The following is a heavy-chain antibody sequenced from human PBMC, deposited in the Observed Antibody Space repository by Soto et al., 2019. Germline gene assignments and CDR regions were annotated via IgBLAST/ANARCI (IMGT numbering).Heavy chain of an antibody. CDR1: GFTFSHYA. CDR2: ISYDGGNE. Sequence: QVQLVESGGGVVQPGRSLRLSCAASGFTFSHYALHWVRQAPGKGLEWVAGISYDGGNEYYADSEKGRFTISRDSHKNTLYLQMNSLSPEDTAVSYCVKGGTTSAFSTFDIWGRGTVVTVSS. V-gene: IGHV3-30*18. D-gene: IGHD1-1*01. CDR3: VKGGTTSAFSTFDI. J-gene: IGHJ3*02.